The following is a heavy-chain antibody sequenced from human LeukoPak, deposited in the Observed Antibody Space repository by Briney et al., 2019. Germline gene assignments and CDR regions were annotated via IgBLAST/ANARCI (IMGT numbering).Heavy chain of an antibody. V-gene: IGHV1-69*04. D-gene: IGHD6-13*01. CDR1: GYTFTSYY. CDR2: IIPILGIA. CDR3: AREGGSIYIAAAGYNWFDP. J-gene: IGHJ5*02. Sequence: SVKVSCKASGYTFTSYYMHWVRQAPGQGLEWMGRIIPILGIANYAQKFQGRVTITADKSTSTAYMELSSLRSEDTAVYYCAREGGSIYIAAAGYNWFDPWGQGTLVTVSS.